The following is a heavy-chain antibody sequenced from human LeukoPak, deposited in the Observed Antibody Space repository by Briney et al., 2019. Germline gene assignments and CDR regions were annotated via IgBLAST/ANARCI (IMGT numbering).Heavy chain of an antibody. J-gene: IGHJ6*02. D-gene: IGHD3-10*01. V-gene: IGHV3-53*01. CDR2: IYSGGST. Sequence: PGGSLRLSCAASGFTVSSNYMSWVRQAPGKGLEWVSVIYSGGSTYYADSVKGRFTISRDNSKNTLYLQMNSLRAEDTAVYYCARESYSGGSGNYGMDVWGQGTTVTVSS. CDR1: GFTVSSNY. CDR3: ARESYSGGSGNYGMDV.